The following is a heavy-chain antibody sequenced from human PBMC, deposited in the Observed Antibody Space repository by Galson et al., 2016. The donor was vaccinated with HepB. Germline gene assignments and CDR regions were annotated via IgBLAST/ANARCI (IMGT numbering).Heavy chain of an antibody. CDR1: GYTFTRYY. J-gene: IGHJ4*02. Sequence: SVKVSCKASGYTFTRYYMHWVRQAPGQGLEWMGIINPSFGSTSYTQKFQGRVTMTRDTSTSTVYMEVSSLRSEDTAVYYCARDPGDGYNLPYDYWGQGTLVTVSS. D-gene: IGHD5-24*01. V-gene: IGHV1-46*01. CDR3: ARDPGDGYNLPYDY. CDR2: INPSFGST.